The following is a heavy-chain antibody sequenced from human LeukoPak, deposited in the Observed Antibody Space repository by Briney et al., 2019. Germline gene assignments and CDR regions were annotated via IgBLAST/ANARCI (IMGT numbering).Heavy chain of an antibody. J-gene: IGHJ6*03. CDR1: GGSISGSSYY. CDR3: ARIYGDYVYYYYMDV. V-gene: IGHV4-39*01. D-gene: IGHD4-17*01. Sequence: SETLSLTCTVSGGSISGSSYYWGWIRQPPGKGLEWIGSIYYSGSTYYNPSLKSRVTISVDTSKNQFSLKLSSVTAADTAVYYCARIYGDYVYYYYMDVWGKGTTVTVSS. CDR2: IYYSGST.